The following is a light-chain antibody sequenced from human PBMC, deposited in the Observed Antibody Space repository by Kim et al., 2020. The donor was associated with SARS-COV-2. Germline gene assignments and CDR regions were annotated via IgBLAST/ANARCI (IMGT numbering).Light chain of an antibody. CDR1: NIGGHS. J-gene: IGLJ1*01. V-gene: IGLV3-21*01. Sequence: APGQTARITCGGNNIGGHSVHWYQRKPGQAPVLVMYDDSDRPSGIPERFSGSKSANTATLTISRVEAGDEADYYCQVWDTDTDHYVFGTGTKVTVL. CDR3: QVWDTDTDHYV. CDR2: DDS.